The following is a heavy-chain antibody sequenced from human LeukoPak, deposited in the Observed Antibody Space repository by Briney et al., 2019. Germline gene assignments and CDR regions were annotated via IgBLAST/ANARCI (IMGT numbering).Heavy chain of an antibody. J-gene: IGHJ5*02. CDR3: ARHYSKYYYDSSGYYWFDP. Sequence: GGSLRLSCAASGFTFSSYAMHWVRQAPGKGLEWVAVISYDGSNKYYADSVKGRFTISRDNSKNTLYLQMSSLRAEDTAVYYCARHYSKYYYDSSGYYWFDPWGQGTLVTVSS. CDR1: GFTFSSYA. V-gene: IGHV3-30-3*01. CDR2: ISYDGSNK. D-gene: IGHD3-22*01.